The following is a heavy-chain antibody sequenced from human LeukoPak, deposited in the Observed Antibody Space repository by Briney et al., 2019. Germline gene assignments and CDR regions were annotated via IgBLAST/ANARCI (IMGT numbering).Heavy chain of an antibody. D-gene: IGHD3-22*01. Sequence: SETLSLTCTVSGGSISSSSSYWNWIRQPPGKGLEWIGYIYSSGITNYNPSLKSRGTISIATSRNQFSLRLNSVTAADTAIYYCARRAYYDTSGYYPASGYFDLWGRGTLVTVSS. V-gene: IGHV4-61*05. CDR3: ARRAYYDTSGYYPASGYFDL. CDR2: IYSSGIT. J-gene: IGHJ2*01. CDR1: GGSISSSSSY.